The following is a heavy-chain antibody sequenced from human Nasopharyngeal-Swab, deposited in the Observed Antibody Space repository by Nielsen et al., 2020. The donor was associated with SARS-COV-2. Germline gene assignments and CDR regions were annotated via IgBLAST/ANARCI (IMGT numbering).Heavy chain of an antibody. Sequence: GGSLRLSCAASGFTFGSYWMNWVRLAPWNRLEWVATVKQDGSAIYHVDSLKGRFTISRDNAKNSLYLQMNSLRADDTAVYYCARENWGKLDYWGQGALVTVSS. J-gene: IGHJ4*02. CDR1: GFTFGSYW. V-gene: IGHV3-7*04. CDR2: VKQDGSAI. D-gene: IGHD7-27*01. CDR3: ARENWGKLDY.